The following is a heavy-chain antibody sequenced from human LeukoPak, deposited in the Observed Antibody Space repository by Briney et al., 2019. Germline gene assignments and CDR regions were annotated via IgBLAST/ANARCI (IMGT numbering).Heavy chain of an antibody. CDR2: INHSGST. D-gene: IGHD3-10*01. J-gene: IGHJ2*01. CDR3: ASILLWFGELSGYFDL. Sequence: PSETLSLTCAVYGGSFSGYYWSWIRQPPGKGLEWIGEINHSGSTNYNPSLKSPVTISVDTSKNQFSLKLNSVTAADTAVYYCASILLWFGELSGYFDLWGRGTLVTVSS. CDR1: GGSFSGYY. V-gene: IGHV4-34*01.